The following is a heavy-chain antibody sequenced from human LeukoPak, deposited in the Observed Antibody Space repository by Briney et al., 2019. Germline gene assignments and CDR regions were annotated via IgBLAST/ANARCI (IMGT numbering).Heavy chain of an antibody. CDR1: GYTFSSYD. CDR2: IIPIFGTA. Sequence: SVKVSCSTSGYTFSSYDVIWVRQAPGQGLEWMGGIIPIFGTANYAQKFQGRVTITTDTSTSTAYMELRSLRSDDTAVYYCARGLGSSTDYWGQGTLVTVSS. V-gene: IGHV1-69*05. D-gene: IGHD6-13*01. CDR3: ARGLGSSTDY. J-gene: IGHJ4*02.